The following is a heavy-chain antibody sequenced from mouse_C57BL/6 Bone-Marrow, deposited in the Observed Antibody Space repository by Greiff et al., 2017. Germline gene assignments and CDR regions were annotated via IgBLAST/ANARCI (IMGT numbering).Heavy chain of an antibody. V-gene: IGHV5-9-1*02. CDR2: ISSGGDYI. J-gene: IGHJ1*03. CDR1: GFTFSSYA. CDR3: TRTGTWDWYFDV. Sequence: EVKVEESGEGLVKPGGSLKLSCAASGFTFSSYAMSWVRQTPEKRLEWVAYISSGGDYIYYADTVKGRFTISRDNARNTLYLQMSSLKSEDTAMYYCTRTGTWDWYFDVWGTGTTFTVSS. D-gene: IGHD4-1*01.